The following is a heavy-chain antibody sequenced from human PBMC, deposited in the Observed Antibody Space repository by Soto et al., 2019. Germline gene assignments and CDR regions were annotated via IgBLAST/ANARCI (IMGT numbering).Heavy chain of an antibody. D-gene: IGHD2-15*01. CDR3: ARTVGYCSGSYCYSNYDYGMDV. V-gene: IGHV5-51*01. Sequence: PGESLKISCKGSGYSFSSYWIGWVRQMPGKGLEWMGIIQPGESETRYSPSFQGQVTISADKSITTAYLQWRSLKASDTAMYYCARTVGYCSGSYCYSNYDYGMDVWGQGTSVTVSS. J-gene: IGHJ6*02. CDR1: GYSFSSYW. CDR2: IQPGESET.